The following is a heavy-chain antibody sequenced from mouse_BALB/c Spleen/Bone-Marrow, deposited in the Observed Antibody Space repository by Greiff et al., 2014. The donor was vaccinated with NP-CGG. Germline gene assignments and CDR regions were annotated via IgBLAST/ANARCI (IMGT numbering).Heavy chain of an antibody. CDR2: IYPGDGIT. CDR3: AGSEGDAMDY. J-gene: IGHJ4*01. CDR1: GYTFKSYD. D-gene: IGHD1-1*01. Sequence: ESGPELVKPGALVKISCKASGYTFKSYDINWVKQRPGQGLEWIGWIYPGDGITKYTEKFKGKATLTADKSSSTAYMQLSSVTSENSADNLCAGSEGDAMDYWGQGTSVTVSS. V-gene: IGHV1S33*01.